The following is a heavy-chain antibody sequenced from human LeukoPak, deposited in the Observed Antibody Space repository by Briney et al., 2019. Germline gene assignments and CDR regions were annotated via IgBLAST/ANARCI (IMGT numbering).Heavy chain of an antibody. V-gene: IGHV4-59*01. CDR2: IYYNGNT. CDR3: ARGRSNYYGMDV. CDR1: GGSISSYY. Sequence: SETLSLTCTVSGGSISSYYWNWIRRPPGKGLEWIGYIYYNGNTNYSPSLKSRVTMSVDTSKNLFSLKVSSVTAAVTAVYYCARGRSNYYGMDVWGQGTTVTVSS. J-gene: IGHJ6*02. D-gene: IGHD1-26*01.